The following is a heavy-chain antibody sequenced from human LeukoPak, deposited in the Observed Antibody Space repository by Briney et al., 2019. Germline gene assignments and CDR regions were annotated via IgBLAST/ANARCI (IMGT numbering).Heavy chain of an antibody. Sequence: PGGSLRLSCSASGFTFSDHTLNWVRQAPGKGLEWISSITATNNNRHYADSVEGRFSISRDNVKNSVDLQMNSLGAEDTAVYHCARDRDVDYGNDGFDIWGQGTTVTVSS. V-gene: IGHV3-48*01. CDR1: GFTFSDHT. J-gene: IGHJ3*02. D-gene: IGHD4/OR15-4a*01. CDR3: ARDRDVDYGNDGFDI. CDR2: ITATNNNR.